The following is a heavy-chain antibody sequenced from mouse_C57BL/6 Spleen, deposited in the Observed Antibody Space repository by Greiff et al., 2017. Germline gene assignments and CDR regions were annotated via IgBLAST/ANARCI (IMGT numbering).Heavy chain of an antibody. CDR1: GYTFTDYY. CDR2: IYPGSGNT. CDR3: ARSGYYYGSSYGAMDY. Sequence: QVQLQQSGAELVRPGASVKLSCKASGYTFTDYYINWVKQRPGQGLEWIARIYPGSGNTYYNEKFKGKATLTAEKSSSTAYMQLSSLTSEDSAVYFCARSGYYYGSSYGAMDYWGQGTSVTVSS. V-gene: IGHV1-76*01. J-gene: IGHJ4*01. D-gene: IGHD1-1*01.